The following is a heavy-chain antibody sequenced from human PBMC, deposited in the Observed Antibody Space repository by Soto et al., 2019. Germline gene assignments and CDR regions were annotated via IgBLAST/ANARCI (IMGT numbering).Heavy chain of an antibody. CDR3: ARDGSGYSFDP. J-gene: IGHJ5*02. CDR1: GGSISSYY. D-gene: IGHD3-22*01. V-gene: IGHV4-30-4*08. Sequence: SETLSLTCTVSGGSISSYYWSWIRQPPGKGLEWIGYIYYSGSTYYNPSLKSRVTISVDTSKNQFSLKLSSVTAADTAVYYCARDGSGYSFDPWGQGTLVTVSS. CDR2: IYYSGST.